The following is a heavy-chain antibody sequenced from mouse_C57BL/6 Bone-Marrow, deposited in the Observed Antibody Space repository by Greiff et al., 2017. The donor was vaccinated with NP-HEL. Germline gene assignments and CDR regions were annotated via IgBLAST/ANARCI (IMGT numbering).Heavy chain of an antibody. V-gene: IGHV1-72*01. CDR2: IDPNSGGT. D-gene: IGHD2-2*01. CDR1: GYTFTSYW. CDR3: ARSYGYDGNYAMDY. J-gene: IGHJ4*01. Sequence: QVQLQQSGAELVKPGASVKLSCKASGYTFTSYWMHWVKQRPGRGLEWIGRIDPNSGGTKYNEKFKSKATLTVDKPSSTAYMQLSSLTSKDSAVYYCARSYGYDGNYAMDYWGQGTSVTVSS.